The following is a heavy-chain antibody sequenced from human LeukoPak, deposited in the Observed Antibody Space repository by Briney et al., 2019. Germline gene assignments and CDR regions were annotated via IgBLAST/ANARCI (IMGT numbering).Heavy chain of an antibody. V-gene: IGHV4-39*07. CDR2: IYCSGST. D-gene: IGHD5-18*01. CDR1: GGSISSSSYY. J-gene: IGHJ5*02. CDR3: AREISWIQLPNWFDP. Sequence: PSETLSLTCTVSGGSISSSSYYWGWIRQPPGKGLEWIGSIYCSGSTYYNPSLKSRATISVDTSKNQFSLKLSSVTAADTAVYYCAREISWIQLPNWFDPWGQGTLVTVSS.